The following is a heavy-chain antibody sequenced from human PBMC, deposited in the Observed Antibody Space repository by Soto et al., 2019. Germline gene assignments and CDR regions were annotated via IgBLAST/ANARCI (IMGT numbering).Heavy chain of an antibody. J-gene: IGHJ4*02. CDR1: GFTFSSHW. CDR2: IGPDGSST. CDR3: ARGNKRSYDY. V-gene: IGHV3-74*01. Sequence: EVQLVESGGGLVQPGGSLRLSCAASGFTFSSHWMHWVRQAPGKGLVWVSHIGPDGSSTRDADSVQGRFTISRDNARNTLYLQMNSLRDEDTAVYACARGNKRSYDYWGQGILVTVSS.